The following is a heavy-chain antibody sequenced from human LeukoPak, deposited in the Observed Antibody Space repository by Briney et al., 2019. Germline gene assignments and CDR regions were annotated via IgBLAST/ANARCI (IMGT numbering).Heavy chain of an antibody. Sequence: SETLSLTCTVSGGSIRSYYWSWIRQPPGKGLEWIGYIYYSGSTNYNPSLRRRVTMSVDISKDQFSLELTSVTASDTAVYFCARHTGLNWFDPWGQGTLVTVYS. D-gene: IGHD2-8*02. CDR3: ARHTGLNWFDP. V-gene: IGHV4-59*08. J-gene: IGHJ5*02. CDR2: IYYSGST. CDR1: GGSIRSYY.